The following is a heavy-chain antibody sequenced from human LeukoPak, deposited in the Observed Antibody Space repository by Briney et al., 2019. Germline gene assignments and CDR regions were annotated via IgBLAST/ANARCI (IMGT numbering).Heavy chain of an antibody. CDR3: AKDWGIVTTTDRIGRLDY. CDR1: GGSISSSPYY. Sequence: PSETLSLTCTVSGGSISSSPYYWAWVRQPPGKGLEWIGSIYYSGSTYYNPSLKSRVTISADTSKNQFSLKLTSVTAADTAVYYCAKDWGIVTTTDRIGRLDYWGQGTLVTVSS. CDR2: IYYSGST. V-gene: IGHV4-39*02. J-gene: IGHJ4*02. D-gene: IGHD5-12*01.